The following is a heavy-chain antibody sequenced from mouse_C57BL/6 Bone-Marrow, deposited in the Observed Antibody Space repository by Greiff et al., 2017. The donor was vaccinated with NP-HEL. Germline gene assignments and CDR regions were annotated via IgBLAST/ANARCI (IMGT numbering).Heavy chain of an antibody. J-gene: IGHJ3*01. CDR2: INPYNGGT. CDR3: ARGPYDYGAY. Sequence: VQLQQSGPVLVKPGASVKMSCKASGYTFTDYYMNWVKQSHGKSLEWIGVINPYNGGTSYNQKFKGKATLTVDKSSSTAYMELNSLTSEDSAVYYCARGPYDYGAYWGQGTLVTVSA. V-gene: IGHV1-19*01. CDR1: GYTFTDYY. D-gene: IGHD2-4*01.